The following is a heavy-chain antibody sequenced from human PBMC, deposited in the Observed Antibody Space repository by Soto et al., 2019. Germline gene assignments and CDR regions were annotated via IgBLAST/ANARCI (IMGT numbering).Heavy chain of an antibody. CDR2: IWYDGSNK. Sequence: QVQLVESGGGVVQPGRSLRLSCAASGFTFSSYGMHWVRQAPGKGLEWVAVIWYDGSNKYYADSVKGPFTISRDNSKNPLYLQMNSLRAEDTAVYYCERQQLAWTYGMDVWGQGTTVTVSS. CDR3: ERQQLAWTYGMDV. D-gene: IGHD6-13*01. V-gene: IGHV3-33*01. CDR1: GFTFSSYG. J-gene: IGHJ6*02.